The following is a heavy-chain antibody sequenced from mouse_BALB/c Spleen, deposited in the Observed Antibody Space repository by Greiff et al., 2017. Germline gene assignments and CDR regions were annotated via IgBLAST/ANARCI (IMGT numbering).Heavy chain of an antibody. Sequence: QAQLQQSGPGLVAPSQSLSITCTVSGFSLTGYGVNWVRQPPGKGLEWLGMIWGDGSTDYNSALKSRLSISKDNSKSQVFLKMNSLQTDDTARYYCARIYYGSSHWYFDVWGAGTTVTVSS. CDR1: GFSLTGYG. CDR2: IWGDGST. D-gene: IGHD1-1*01. J-gene: IGHJ1*01. V-gene: IGHV2-6-7*01. CDR3: ARIYYGSSHWYFDV.